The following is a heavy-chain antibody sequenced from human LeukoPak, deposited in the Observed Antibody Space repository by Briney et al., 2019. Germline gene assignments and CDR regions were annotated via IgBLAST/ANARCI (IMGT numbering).Heavy chain of an antibody. D-gene: IGHD3-9*01. J-gene: IGHJ4*02. Sequence: GGSLRLSRAASGFTFSSYWMSWVRQAPGKGLEWVANIKQDGSEKYYVDSVKGRFTISRDNAKNSLYLQMNSLRAEDTAVYYCAREDILTGYDAPDFDYWGQGTLVTVSS. CDR3: AREDILTGYDAPDFDY. V-gene: IGHV3-7*01. CDR2: IKQDGSEK. CDR1: GFTFSSYW.